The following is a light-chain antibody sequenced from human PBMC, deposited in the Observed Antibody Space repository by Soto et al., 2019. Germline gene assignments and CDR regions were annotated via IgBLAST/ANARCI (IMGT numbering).Light chain of an antibody. CDR2: KNY. J-gene: IGLJ1*01. CDR3: HSYDNSLSGYV. V-gene: IGLV1-40*01. Sequence: QSALTQPPSMSGAPGQRVTISCTGSSSNIGAGFDVHWYQHLPGTAPKVLIYKNYNRPSGVPDRFSGSRSGTSASLAITGLQAEDEADYYCHSYDNSLSGYVFGTGTKVTVL. CDR1: SSNIGAGFD.